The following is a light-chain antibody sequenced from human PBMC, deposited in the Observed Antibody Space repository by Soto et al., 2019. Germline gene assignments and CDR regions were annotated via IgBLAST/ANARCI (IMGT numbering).Light chain of an antibody. CDR1: SSDVGGYNY. Sequence: QSALTQPPSASGSPGQSITISCTGTSSDVGGYNYVSWYQQHPGKAPKLMIYDVSNRPSGVSNRFSGSKSGNTASLTISGLQAEDEADYYCSSYTSSSTPRYVFGTGTKVTVL. CDR3: SSYTSSSTPRYV. CDR2: DVS. J-gene: IGLJ1*01. V-gene: IGLV2-14*01.